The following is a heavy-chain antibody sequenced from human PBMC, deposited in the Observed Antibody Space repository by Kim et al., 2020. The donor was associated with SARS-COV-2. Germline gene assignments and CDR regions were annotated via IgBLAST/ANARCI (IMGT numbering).Heavy chain of an antibody. D-gene: IGHD6-13*01. V-gene: IGHV3-23*01. CDR3: AKEPRGYSSTSRFDP. Sequence: DSVKGRTTTCRDNSKTTLYLQMNGLRAEDTAVYYCAKEPRGYSSTSRFDPWGQGTLVTVSS. J-gene: IGHJ5*02.